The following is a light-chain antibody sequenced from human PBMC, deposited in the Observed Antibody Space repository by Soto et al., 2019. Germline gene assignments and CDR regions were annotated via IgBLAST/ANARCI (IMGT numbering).Light chain of an antibody. V-gene: IGKV3-20*01. CDR3: QQYGTSPLT. CDR2: GAS. J-gene: IGKJ3*01. CDR1: QSVSSSY. Sequence: IVLTQSPGTLSLSPGERATLSCRASQSVSSSYLAWYQRKPGQAPRILIYGASIRATGIPDRFSGSGSGTDFTLTISRLEPEDFAVYYCQQYGTSPLTFGPGTKVDIK.